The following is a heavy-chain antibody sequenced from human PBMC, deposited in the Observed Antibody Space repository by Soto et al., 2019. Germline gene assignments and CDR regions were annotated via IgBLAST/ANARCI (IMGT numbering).Heavy chain of an antibody. CDR2: ISSSSSYI. Sequence: EVQLVESGGGLVKPGGSLRLSCAASGFTFSSYSMNWVRQAPGKGLEWVSSISSSSSYIYYADSVKGPFTISSDNATNSLYLQMNSLRAEDTAVYYCARVYCSSTSCYGSGYYYYYYMDVWGKGTTVTVSS. J-gene: IGHJ6*03. CDR1: GFTFSSYS. V-gene: IGHV3-21*01. D-gene: IGHD2-2*01. CDR3: ARVYCSSTSCYGSGYYYYYYMDV.